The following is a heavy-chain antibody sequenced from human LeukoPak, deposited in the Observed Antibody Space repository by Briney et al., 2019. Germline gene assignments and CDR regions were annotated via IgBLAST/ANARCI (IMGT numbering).Heavy chain of an antibody. Sequence: SETLSLTCTVSGGSIGIYYWSWIRQPAGKGLEWIGRIYTSGSTNYNPSLKSRVTTSVDTSKNQFSLKLSSVTAADTAVYYCARGGLGTYIAALDYWGQGTLVTVSS. V-gene: IGHV4-4*07. J-gene: IGHJ4*02. CDR2: IYTSGST. CDR3: ARGGLGTYIAALDY. CDR1: GGSIGIYY. D-gene: IGHD6-13*01.